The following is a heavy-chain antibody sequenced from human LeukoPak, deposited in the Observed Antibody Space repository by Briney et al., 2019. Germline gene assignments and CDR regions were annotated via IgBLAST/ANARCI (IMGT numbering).Heavy chain of an antibody. CDR3: ARGPGCGGDCYYFPD. V-gene: IGHV4-34*01. CDR2: INHSGST. Sequence: GSLRLSCAASGFTFSSYAMSWVRQAPGKGLEWIGEINHSGSTNYNPSLKSRVTISVDTSKNQFSLKLSSVTAADTAVYYCARGPGCGGDCYYFPDWGQGTLVTVSS. CDR1: GFTFSSYA. J-gene: IGHJ4*02. D-gene: IGHD2-21*02.